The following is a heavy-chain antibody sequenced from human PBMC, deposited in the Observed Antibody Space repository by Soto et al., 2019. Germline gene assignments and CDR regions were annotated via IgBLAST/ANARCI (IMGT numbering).Heavy chain of an antibody. CDR3: ARGSWDDVSGHYYMDV. J-gene: IGHJ6*03. CDR2: TYYKSKWFN. Sequence: SQTLSLTCAISGDSVSSNSAGWNWVRQTPSRGLEWLGRTYYKSKWFNNYAVSVKSRITINPDTSQNQFSLQLDSVTPEDTAVYYCARGSWDDVSGHYYMDVWGKGTTVNVSS. CDR1: GDSVSSNSAG. D-gene: IGHD5-12*01. V-gene: IGHV6-1*01.